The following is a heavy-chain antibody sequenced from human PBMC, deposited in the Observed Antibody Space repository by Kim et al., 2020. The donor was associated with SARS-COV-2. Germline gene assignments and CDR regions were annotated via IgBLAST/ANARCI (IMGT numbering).Heavy chain of an antibody. D-gene: IGHD1-7*01. J-gene: IGHJ3*02. V-gene: IGHV4-59*08. CDR3: ARRPGTGTGPNAFDI. CDR1: GGSISSYY. Sequence: SETLSLTCTVSGGSISSYYWSWIRQPPGKGLEWIGYIYYSGSTNYNPSLKSRVTISVDTSKNQFSLKLSSVTAADTAVYYCARRPGTGTGPNAFDIWGQGTMVTVSS. CDR2: IYYSGST.